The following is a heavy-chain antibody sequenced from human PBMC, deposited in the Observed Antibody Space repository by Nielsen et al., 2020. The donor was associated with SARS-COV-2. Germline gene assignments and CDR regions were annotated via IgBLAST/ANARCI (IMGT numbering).Heavy chain of an antibody. CDR1: GFTLSSHG. J-gene: IGHJ4*02. Sequence: GESLKISCAASGFTLSSHGIHWVRQAPGKGLEWVAFLRYDGRNEYYTDSVKGRFTISRDNPKNTLYLQMNSLRAEDTAVYYCARGWGYSYGYYFDYWGQGTLVTVSS. CDR3: ARGWGYSYGYYFDY. D-gene: IGHD5-18*01. V-gene: IGHV3-30*02. CDR2: LRYDGRNE.